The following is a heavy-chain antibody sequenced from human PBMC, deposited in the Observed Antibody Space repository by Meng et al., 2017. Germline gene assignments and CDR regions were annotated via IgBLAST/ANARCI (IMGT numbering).Heavy chain of an antibody. CDR1: GYTFTSYD. V-gene: IGHV1-8*03. J-gene: IGHJ4*02. CDR3: AKFKREKKDYVWGSSTEGYFDY. D-gene: IGHD3-16*01. Sequence: ASVKVSCKASGYTFTSYDINWVRQATGQGLEWMGWMNPNSGNTGYAQKFQGRVTITRNTSISTAYMELSSLRSEDTAVYYCAKFKREKKDYVWGSSTEGYFDYWGQGTLVTVSS. CDR2: MNPNSGNT.